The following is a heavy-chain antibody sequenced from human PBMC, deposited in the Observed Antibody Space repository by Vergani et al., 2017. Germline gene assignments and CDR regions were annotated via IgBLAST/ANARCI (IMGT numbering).Heavy chain of an antibody. Sequence: EVQLVESGGGLVKPGGSLRLSCSASGFTFSIYSMNWVRQAPGTGLEWVSSIISSSIYIYYADSVKGRFTISRDNAKNSLYLQMNSLRAEDTAVYYCARDGGGSYDGGTNWFDPWGQGTLVTVSS. D-gene: IGHD1-26*01. V-gene: IGHV3-21*01. J-gene: IGHJ5*02. CDR2: IISSSIYI. CDR1: GFTFSIYS. CDR3: ARDGGGSYDGGTNWFDP.